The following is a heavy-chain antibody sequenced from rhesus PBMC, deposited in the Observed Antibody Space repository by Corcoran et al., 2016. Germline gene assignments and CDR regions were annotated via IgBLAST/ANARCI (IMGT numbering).Heavy chain of an antibody. CDR3: AREVAGGRSDS. V-gene: IGHV4-80*01. D-gene: IGHD2-33*01. J-gene: IGHJ4*01. Sequence: QVQLQESGPGLVKPSETLPLTCDVSGASITSYWWTWIRQSPGKGLEWIGEIADNSTSTSNTPSLKGRVHIPKDASKKQFFRKLTSVTGAATAVYYCAREVAGGRSDSWGQGLLVTVSS. CDR2: IADNSTST. CDR1: GASITSYW.